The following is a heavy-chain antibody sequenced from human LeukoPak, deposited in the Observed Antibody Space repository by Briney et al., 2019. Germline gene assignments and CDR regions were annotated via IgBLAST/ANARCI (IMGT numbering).Heavy chain of an antibody. D-gene: IGHD5-18*01. V-gene: IGHV4-59*01. J-gene: IGHJ4*02. Sequence: SETLSLTCTVSGGSISSYYWSWIRQPPGKGLEWIGYIYYSGSTNYNPSLKSRVTISVDTSKNQFSLKLSSVTAADTAVYYCARGNTAMVPLGYWGQGTLVTVSS. CDR3: ARGNTAMVPLGY. CDR1: GGSISSYY. CDR2: IYYSGST.